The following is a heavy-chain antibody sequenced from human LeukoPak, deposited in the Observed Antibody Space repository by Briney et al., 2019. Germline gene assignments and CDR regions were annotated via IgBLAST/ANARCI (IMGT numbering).Heavy chain of an antibody. CDR2: IYYSGST. J-gene: IGHJ3*02. D-gene: IGHD3-9*01. Sequence: SETLSLTCTVSGGSISSYYWSWIRQPPGKGLEGIGYIYYSGSTNYNPSLKSRVTISVDTSKNQFSLKLSSVTAADTAVYYCARFVSYLNPNYDILTGYLDDAFDIWGQGTMVTVSS. CDR1: GGSISSYY. CDR3: ARFVSYLNPNYDILTGYLDDAFDI. V-gene: IGHV4-59*01.